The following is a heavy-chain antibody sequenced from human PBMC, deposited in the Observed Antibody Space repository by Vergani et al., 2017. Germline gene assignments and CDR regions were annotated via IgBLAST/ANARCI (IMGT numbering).Heavy chain of an antibody. V-gene: IGHV3-33*01. CDR3: ASPPLYSTSWNECFQN. J-gene: IGHJ1*01. CDR2: IWYDGSNK. CDR1: GFTFSSYG. D-gene: IGHD6-13*01. Sequence: QVQLVESGGGVVQPGRSLRLSCAASGFTFSSYGMHWVRQAPGKGLEWVAVIWYDGSNKYYADSVKGRFTISRDNSKNTLYLQMNSLRAEDTAVYYCASPPLYSTSWNECFQNWGQGTLVTVSS.